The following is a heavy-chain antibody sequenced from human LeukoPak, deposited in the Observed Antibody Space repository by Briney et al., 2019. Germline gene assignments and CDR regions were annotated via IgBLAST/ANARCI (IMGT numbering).Heavy chain of an antibody. D-gene: IGHD6-19*01. V-gene: IGHV1-18*04. CDR3: ARDQSSGWYGY. CDR1: GYTFTSYG. J-gene: IGHJ4*02. CDR2: ISAYNGNT. Sequence: ASVKVSCKASGYTFTSYGISRVRQAPGQGLEWMGWISAYNGNTNYAQKLQGRVTMTTDTSTSTAYMELRGLRSDDTAVYYCARDQSSGWYGYWGQGTLVTVSS.